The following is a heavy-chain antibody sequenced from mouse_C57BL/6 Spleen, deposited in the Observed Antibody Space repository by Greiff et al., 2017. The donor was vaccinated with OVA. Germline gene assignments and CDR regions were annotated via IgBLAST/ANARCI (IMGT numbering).Heavy chain of an antibody. Sequence: EVMLVESEGGLVQPGSSMKLSCTASGFTFSDYYMAWVRQVPEKGLEWVANINYDGSSTYYLDSLKSRFIISRDNAKNILYLQMSSLKSEDTATYYCARATVVRYFDVWGTGTTVTVSS. CDR1: GFTFSDYY. CDR2: INYDGSST. D-gene: IGHD1-1*01. V-gene: IGHV5-16*01. CDR3: ARATVVRYFDV. J-gene: IGHJ1*03.